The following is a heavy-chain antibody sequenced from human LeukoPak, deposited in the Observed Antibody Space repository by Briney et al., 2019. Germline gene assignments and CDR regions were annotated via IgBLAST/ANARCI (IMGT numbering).Heavy chain of an antibody. CDR2: IYYSGST. D-gene: IGHD2-15*01. V-gene: IGHV4-61*01. CDR1: GGSVNSGSYY. CDR3: AREGYCSGGSCYTYAFDI. Sequence: SETLSLTCTVSGGSVNSGSYYWNWIRQPPGKGLEWIGYIYYSGSTNYNPSLKSRVTISVDTSKNQFSLKLSSVTAADTAVYYCAREGYCSGGSCYTYAFDIWGQGTMVTVSS. J-gene: IGHJ3*02.